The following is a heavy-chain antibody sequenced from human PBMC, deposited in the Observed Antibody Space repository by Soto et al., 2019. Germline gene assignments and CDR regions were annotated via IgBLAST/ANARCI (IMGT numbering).Heavy chain of an antibody. Sequence: GGSLRLSCAASGFTFSSYWMSWVRQAPGKGLEWVANIKQDGSEKYYVDSVKGRFTISRDNAKNQFSLKLSSVTAADTAVYYCARHSWTYYYGSDRSLDIWGQGTMVTVSS. CDR1: GFTFSSYW. J-gene: IGHJ3*02. V-gene: IGHV3-7*02. CDR2: IKQDGSEK. D-gene: IGHD3-10*01. CDR3: ARHSWTYYYGSDRSLDI.